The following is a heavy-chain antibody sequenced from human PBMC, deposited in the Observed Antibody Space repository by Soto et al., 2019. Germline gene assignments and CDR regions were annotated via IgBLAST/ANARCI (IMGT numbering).Heavy chain of an antibody. CDR1: GGTFSSYA. V-gene: IGHV1-69*13. CDR3: AREGIAVAGTSWFDY. CDR2: IIPIFGTA. J-gene: IGHJ4*02. D-gene: IGHD6-19*01. Sequence: GASVKVSCKASGGTFSSYAISWVRQAPGQGLEWMGGIIPIFGTANYAQKFQGRVTITADESTSTAYMELSSLRSEGTAVYYCAREGIAVAGTSWFDYWGQGTLVTVSS.